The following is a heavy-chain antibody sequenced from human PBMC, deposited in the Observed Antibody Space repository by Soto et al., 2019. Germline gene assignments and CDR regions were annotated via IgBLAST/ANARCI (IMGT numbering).Heavy chain of an antibody. Sequence: QVQLVQSGAEVKKPGASVMLSCKASGYSFTSYDINWVRQAAGQGLEWVGWINPNSGNTDYAQKFQGRVTMTRDTSIRTAYIQLSSLRSEDTAVYYCARSPFIDYFSMDVWGKGTTVTVS. CDR1: GYSFTSYD. V-gene: IGHV1-8*01. D-gene: IGHD2-15*01. J-gene: IGHJ6*03. CDR2: INPNSGNT. CDR3: ARSPFIDYFSMDV.